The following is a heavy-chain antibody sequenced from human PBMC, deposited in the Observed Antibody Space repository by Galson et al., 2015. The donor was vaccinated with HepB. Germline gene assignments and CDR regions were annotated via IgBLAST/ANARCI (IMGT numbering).Heavy chain of an antibody. Sequence: SLRLSCAASGFTFSGYSMNWVRQAPGQGLEWVAYIRSSSSTIYYADSVKGRFTISTDNAKYSLYLQMNSVRDEDMAVYYCARDGYGGRYFDYWGQGTLVTVSS. V-gene: IGHV3-48*02. CDR1: GFTFSGYS. D-gene: IGHD3-16*01. CDR2: IRSSSSTI. CDR3: ARDGYGGRYFDY. J-gene: IGHJ4*02.